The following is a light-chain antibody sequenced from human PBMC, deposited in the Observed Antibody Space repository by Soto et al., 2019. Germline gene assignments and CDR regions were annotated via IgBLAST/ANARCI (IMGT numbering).Light chain of an antibody. Sequence: DIQMAQSPSTLSGSVGDRVTITGRASHTIISWLAWYQQKPGKAPNLLIYAASTLQSGVPSRFSGSGSGTDFTLTISSLQPEDFATYFCQHGYSTPLTFGGGTKVDIK. J-gene: IGKJ4*01. CDR1: HTIISW. CDR2: AAS. V-gene: IGKV1-39*01. CDR3: QHGYSTPLT.